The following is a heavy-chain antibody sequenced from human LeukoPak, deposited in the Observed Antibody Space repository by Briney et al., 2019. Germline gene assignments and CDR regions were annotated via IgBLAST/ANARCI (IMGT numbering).Heavy chain of an antibody. V-gene: IGHV4-39*01. CDR1: GGSISSSSYY. CDR2: IYYSGGT. Sequence: PETLSLTCTVSGGSISSSSYYWGWIRQPPGKGLEWIGSIYYSGGTYYNPSLKSRVAISVDTSKNQFSLKLSSVTAADTAVYYCARNPSLHIVVVSAIDYWGLGTLVTVSS. D-gene: IGHD2-21*02. J-gene: IGHJ4*02. CDR3: ARNPSLHIVVVSAIDY.